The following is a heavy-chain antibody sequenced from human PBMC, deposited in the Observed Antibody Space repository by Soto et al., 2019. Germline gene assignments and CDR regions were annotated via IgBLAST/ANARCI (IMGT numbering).Heavy chain of an antibody. CDR1: GLTFTSSA. CDR3: ATAVSKFDTSGSLPYGVDV. J-gene: IGHJ6*02. D-gene: IGHD5-12*01. V-gene: IGHV1-58*02. CDR2: IVVGNGNT. Sequence: QVQLVQSGPEVKKPGTSVKVSCKASGLTFTSSAIQWVRQARGQRLEWIGWIVVGNGNTNYAQKVQKRATITRDMSTSTAYMELSSLRSEDTAVYYCATAVSKFDTSGSLPYGVDVWGRGTTVTVSS.